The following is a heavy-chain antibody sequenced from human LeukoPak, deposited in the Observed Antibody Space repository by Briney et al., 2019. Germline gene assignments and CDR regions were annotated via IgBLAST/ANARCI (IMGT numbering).Heavy chain of an antibody. J-gene: IGHJ6*03. V-gene: IGHV4-39*07. CDR1: GGSISSSSYY. Sequence: SETLSLTCTVSGGSISSSSYYWGWVRQPPGKGLEWIGSIYYSGSTYYNPSLKSRVTISVDTSKIQFSLKLSSVTAADTAVYYCAYAPYYYMDVWGKGTTVTVSS. CDR2: IYYSGST. CDR3: AYAPYYYMDV.